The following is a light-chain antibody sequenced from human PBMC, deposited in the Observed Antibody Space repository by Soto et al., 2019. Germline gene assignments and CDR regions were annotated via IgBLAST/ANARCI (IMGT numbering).Light chain of an antibody. CDR2: STS. J-gene: IGKJ3*01. CDR1: QTISSY. V-gene: IGKV1-39*01. Sequence: DIQMTQSPSSLSASVGDRVTITCRASQTISSYLTWYQQKPGKAPKLLIYSTSSLQSGVPSRSSGSGSGTDFTLTISSLQPEDFATDYCQQSYSAPLTFGPGTRVDLK. CDR3: QQSYSAPLT.